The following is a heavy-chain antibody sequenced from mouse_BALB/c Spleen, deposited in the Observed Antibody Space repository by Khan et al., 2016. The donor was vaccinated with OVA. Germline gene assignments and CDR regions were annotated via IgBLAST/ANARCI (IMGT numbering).Heavy chain of an antibody. D-gene: IGHD6-2*01. CDR2: IYPGSGNT. CDR3: ARVDTTSLDD. Sequence: VQLQESGAELVKPGASVKLSCTASGYTFSDYYITWLNQRTGQGLEWIGEIYPGSGNTYYNATFKGRVTLTADKSYNTVYMHISSLTSEDSASYFCARVDTTSLDDWGQGTTLTVSS. CDR1: GYTFSDYY. V-gene: IGHV1-77*01. J-gene: IGHJ2*01.